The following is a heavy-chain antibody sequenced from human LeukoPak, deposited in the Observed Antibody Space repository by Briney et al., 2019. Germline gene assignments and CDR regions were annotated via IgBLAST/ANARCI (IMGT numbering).Heavy chain of an antibody. CDR1: GFTFSSYS. D-gene: IGHD4-17*01. CDR3: AKDPRPTVTTYLKYYYGMDV. V-gene: IGHV3-23*01. CDR2: ISGSGGST. Sequence: GGSLSLSCVASGFTFSSYSMKWVRQAPGKGLEWVSAISGSGGSTYYADSVKGRFTISRDNSKNTLYLQMNSLRAEDTAVYYCAKDPRPTVTTYLKYYYGMDVWGQGTTVTVSS. J-gene: IGHJ6*02.